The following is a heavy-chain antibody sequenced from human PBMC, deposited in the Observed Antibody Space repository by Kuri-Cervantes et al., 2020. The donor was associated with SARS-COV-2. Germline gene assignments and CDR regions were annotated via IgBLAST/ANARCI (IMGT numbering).Heavy chain of an antibody. D-gene: IGHD1-26*01. CDR3: ARPGGSYNNYYYSMDV. Sequence: SVKVSCKASGGTFSSYAISWVRQAPGQGLEWMGGIIPIFGTANYAQKFQGRVTITADESTSTAYMELSSLRSEDTAVYYCARPGGSYNNYYYSMDVWGQGTTVTVSS. J-gene: IGHJ6*02. CDR1: GGTFSSYA. CDR2: IIPIFGTA. V-gene: IGHV1-69*13.